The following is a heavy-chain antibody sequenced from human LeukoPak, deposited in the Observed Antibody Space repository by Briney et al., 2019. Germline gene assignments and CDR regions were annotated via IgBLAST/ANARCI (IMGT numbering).Heavy chain of an antibody. CDR3: ARDHHRRLYDSQARDTFDI. Sequence: GGSLRLSCAASGFTFSSYSMNWVRQAPGKGLEWVSYIGSSSSTLYYADSVKGRFSISRDNAKNSLYLQMNSLRAEDTAVYYCARDHHRRLYDSQARDTFDIWGQGTLVTVSS. D-gene: IGHD3-22*01. J-gene: IGHJ3*02. CDR2: IGSSSSTL. V-gene: IGHV3-48*01. CDR1: GFTFSSYS.